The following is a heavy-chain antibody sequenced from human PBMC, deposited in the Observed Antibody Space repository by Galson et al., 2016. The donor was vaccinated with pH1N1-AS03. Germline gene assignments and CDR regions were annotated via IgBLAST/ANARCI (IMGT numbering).Heavy chain of an antibody. CDR1: GHIFANYW. J-gene: IGHJ6*02. CDR2: IYPGDSDT. CDR3: ASSRIAAHTYYYHGIDV. Sequence: GAEVKKPGESLKISCKGSGHIFANYWIGWVRQTPGKGLEWMGLIYPGDSDTRYSPSFQGQVTISADKSLSTAYLQWSSLKASDTAMYYCASSRIAAHTYYYHGIDVWGQGTTVTVSS. D-gene: IGHD6-6*01. V-gene: IGHV5-51*01.